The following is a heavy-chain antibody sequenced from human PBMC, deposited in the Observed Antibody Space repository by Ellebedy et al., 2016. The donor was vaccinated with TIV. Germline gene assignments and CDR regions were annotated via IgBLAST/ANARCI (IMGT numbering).Heavy chain of an antibody. Sequence: SVKVSCXASGCTFSSYAMNWVRQAPGQGLEWMGGIIPIIGKAKYAQKFQGRVTITTDESTSTAYMELSSLRSEDTAVYYCASGVRRNSYTDAFDIWGQGTMVTVSS. CDR3: ASGVRRNSYTDAFDI. D-gene: IGHD5-18*01. CDR1: GCTFSSYA. J-gene: IGHJ3*02. V-gene: IGHV1-69*05. CDR2: IIPIIGKA.